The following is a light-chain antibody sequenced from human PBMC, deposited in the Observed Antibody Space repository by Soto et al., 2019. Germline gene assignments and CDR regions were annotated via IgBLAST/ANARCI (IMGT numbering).Light chain of an antibody. CDR2: DTS. CDR3: QRYNNWPLT. CDR1: QGIGYT. J-gene: IGKJ4*01. Sequence: EVVVTQSPATLSVSPGEGVTLPCRALQGIGYTLAWYQHKPGQTPSRLIYDTSARATGVPARISGTRSGPEFTLTIYSPQAEDFAIYYCQRYNNWPLTFGGATKVESK. V-gene: IGKV3-15*01.